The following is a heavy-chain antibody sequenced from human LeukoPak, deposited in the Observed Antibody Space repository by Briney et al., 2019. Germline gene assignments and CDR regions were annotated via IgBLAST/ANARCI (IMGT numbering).Heavy chain of an antibody. CDR3: ARSFGGPYYYGMDV. V-gene: IGHV1-18*01. CDR1: GYTFTSYG. CDR2: ISAYNGNT. D-gene: IGHD2-15*01. J-gene: IGHJ6*02. Sequence: GASVKVSCKAPGYTFTSYGISWVRQAPGQGLEWMGWISAYNGNTNYAQKLQGRVTMTTDTSTSTAYMELRSLRSDDTAVYYCARSFGGPYYYGMDVWGQGTTVTVSS.